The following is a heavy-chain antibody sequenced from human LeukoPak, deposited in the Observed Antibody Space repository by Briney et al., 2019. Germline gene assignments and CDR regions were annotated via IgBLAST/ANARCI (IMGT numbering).Heavy chain of an antibody. CDR2: SGST. D-gene: IGHD1-26*01. CDR3: ARRGSYDGNAFDI. CDR1: GYSISSGYY. Sequence: SETLSLTCTVSGYSISSGYYWGWIRQPPGKGLEWIGSGSTYYNPSLKSRVTISVDTSKNQFSLKLSSVTAADTAVYYCARRGSYDGNAFDIWGQGTMVTVSS. V-gene: IGHV4-38-2*02. J-gene: IGHJ3*02.